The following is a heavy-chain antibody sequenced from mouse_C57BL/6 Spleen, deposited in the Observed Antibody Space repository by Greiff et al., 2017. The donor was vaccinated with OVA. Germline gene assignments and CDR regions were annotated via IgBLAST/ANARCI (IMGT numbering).Heavy chain of an antibody. D-gene: IGHD2-4*01. J-gene: IGHJ4*01. Sequence: EVQRVESGGGLVKPGGSLKLSCAASGFTFSSYAMSWVRQTPEKRLEWVATISDGGSYTYYPDNVKGRFTISRDNAKNNLYLQMSHLKSEDTAMYYCARGLYYDYDGYAMDYWGQGTSVTVSS. CDR3: ARGLYYDYDGYAMDY. V-gene: IGHV5-4*01. CDR1: GFTFSSYA. CDR2: ISDGGSYT.